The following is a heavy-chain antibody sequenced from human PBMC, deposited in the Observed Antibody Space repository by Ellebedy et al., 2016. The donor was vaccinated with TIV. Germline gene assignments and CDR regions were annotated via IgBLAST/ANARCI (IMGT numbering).Heavy chain of an antibody. CDR1: GYTFTSYG. CDR3: AIVRAHHYYYYGMDV. Sequence: ASVKVSCKASGYTFTSYGISWVRQAPGQGLEWMGWISAYNGNTNYAQKLQGRVTMTTDTSTSTAYMELRSLRSDDTAVYYCAIVRAHHYYYYGMDVWGQGTTVTVSS. V-gene: IGHV1-18*01. CDR2: ISAYNGNT. J-gene: IGHJ6*02.